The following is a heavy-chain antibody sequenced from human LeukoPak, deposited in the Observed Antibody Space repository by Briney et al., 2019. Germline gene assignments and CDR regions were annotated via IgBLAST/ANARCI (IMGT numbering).Heavy chain of an antibody. J-gene: IGHJ3*02. CDR2: ISSNGGST. CDR1: GFTFSSYA. CDR3: VKSRVVVAANDAFDI. D-gene: IGHD2-15*01. V-gene: IGHV3-64D*06. Sequence: GGSLRLSCSASGFTFSSYAMHWVRQAPGKGLEYVSAISSNGGSTYYADSVKGRFTISRDNSKNTLYLQMSSLRAEDTAAYYCVKSRVVVAANDAFDIWGQGTMVTVSS.